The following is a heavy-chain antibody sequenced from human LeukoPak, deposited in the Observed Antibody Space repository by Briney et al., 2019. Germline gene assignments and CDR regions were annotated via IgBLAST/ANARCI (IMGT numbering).Heavy chain of an antibody. CDR1: GFTVSSNY. CDR2: IYSGGST. V-gene: IGHV3-53*01. J-gene: IGHJ6*02. CDR3: ARDVVGYGYEGGYYYGMDV. Sequence: TGGSLRLSCAASGFTVSSNYMSWVRQAPGKGLEWVSVIYSGGSTYYADSVKGRFTISRDNSKNTLYLQMNSLRAEDTAVYYCARDVVGYGYEGGYYYGMDVWGQGTTVTVSS. D-gene: IGHD5-18*01.